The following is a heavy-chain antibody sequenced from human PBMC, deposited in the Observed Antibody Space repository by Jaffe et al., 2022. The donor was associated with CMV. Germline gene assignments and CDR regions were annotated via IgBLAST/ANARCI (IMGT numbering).Heavy chain of an antibody. CDR3: AREWGAKLLWFGQGRNDAFDV. Sequence: QVQLVESGGGVVQPGRSLRLSCAASGFTFNSYGMHWVRQAPGKGLEWVAVIWYDGSNKYYADSVKGRFTISRDNSKNTLYLQMNSLRAEDTAVYYCAREWGAKLLWFGQGRNDAFDVWGQGTMVTVSS. CDR1: GFTFNSYG. CDR2: IWYDGSNK. V-gene: IGHV3-33*08. J-gene: IGHJ3*01. D-gene: IGHD3-10*01.